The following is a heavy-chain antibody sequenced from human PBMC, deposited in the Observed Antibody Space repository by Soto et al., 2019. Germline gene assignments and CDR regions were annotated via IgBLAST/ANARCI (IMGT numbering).Heavy chain of an antibody. V-gene: IGHV3-23*01. Sequence: EVQLLESGGGLVQPGGSLRLSCAASGFTFSSYAMSWVRQAPGKGLEWVSAISGSGGTTYYADAVERRCTFSRDKYKNTLYLQINSPRAEDTAVYYCAKTANGWFRALEIWGQGTKVTVSS. CDR2: ISGSGGTT. D-gene: IGHD6-19*01. J-gene: IGHJ3*02. CDR3: AKTANGWFRALEI. CDR1: GFTFSSYA.